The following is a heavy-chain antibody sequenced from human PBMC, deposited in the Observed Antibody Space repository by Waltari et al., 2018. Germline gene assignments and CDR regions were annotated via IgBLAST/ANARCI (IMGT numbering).Heavy chain of an antibody. D-gene: IGHD6-19*01. CDR3: ARDPFGGAVAGTGYFDY. CDR2: MNPNSGNT. CDR1: GYTFTSYD. J-gene: IGHJ4*02. Sequence: QVQLVQSGAEVKKPGASVKVSCKASGYTFTSYDINWVRQATGQGLEWMGWMNPNSGNTGYAQKFQGRVTITTDESTSTAYMELSSLRSEDTAVYYCARDPFGGAVAGTGYFDYWGQGTLVTVSS. V-gene: IGHV1-8*01.